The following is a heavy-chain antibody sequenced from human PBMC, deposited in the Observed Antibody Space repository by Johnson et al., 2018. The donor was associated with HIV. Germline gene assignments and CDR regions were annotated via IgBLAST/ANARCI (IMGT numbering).Heavy chain of an antibody. CDR1: GFTFRNYA. D-gene: IGHD1-1*01. Sequence: QVQLVESGGGVVQPGGSLRLSCAASGFTFRNYAMHWVRQAPGKGLEWVAFIRSDGSNKSYADSVRGRFTISRDNSKNTLSLQMNTLRAEDTAMYYCARDGTETGPDDAFDIWGQGTMVTVSS. J-gene: IGHJ3*02. CDR2: IRSDGSNK. CDR3: ARDGTETGPDDAFDI. V-gene: IGHV3-30*02.